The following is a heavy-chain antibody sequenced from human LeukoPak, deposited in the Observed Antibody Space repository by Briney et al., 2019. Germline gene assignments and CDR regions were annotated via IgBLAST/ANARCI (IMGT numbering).Heavy chain of an antibody. D-gene: IGHD2-2*01. V-gene: IGHV3-30*18. Sequence: GRSLRLSCAASGFTFSSYGMHWVRQAPGKGLEWVAVISYDGSDEYYADSVKGRFTISRDNSKNTLYLQMNSLRAEDTAVYYCAKGIRYCSSTSCYYVHYYYGMDVWGQGTTVTVSS. CDR2: ISYDGSDE. CDR1: GFTFSSYG. J-gene: IGHJ6*02. CDR3: AKGIRYCSSTSCYYVHYYYGMDV.